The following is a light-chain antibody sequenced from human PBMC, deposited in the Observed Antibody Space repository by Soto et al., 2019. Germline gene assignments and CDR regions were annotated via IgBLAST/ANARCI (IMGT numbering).Light chain of an antibody. Sequence: LTQPASVSGSPGQSITISCTGTSSDVGAYNHVSWYQQHPGKAPQLIIYEVSNRPSGLSNRFSASKSGNTASLTISGLQAEDEADYYCCSYTTSSTLVFGTGTKVTVL. J-gene: IGLJ1*01. CDR1: SSDVGAYNH. CDR3: CSYTTSSTLV. V-gene: IGLV2-14*01. CDR2: EVS.